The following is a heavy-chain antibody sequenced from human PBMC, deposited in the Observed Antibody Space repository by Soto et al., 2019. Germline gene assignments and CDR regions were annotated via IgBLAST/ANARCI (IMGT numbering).Heavy chain of an antibody. D-gene: IGHD1-1*01. J-gene: IGHJ5*02. CDR2: ISAYNGNT. CDR1: GYTFTSYG. Sequence: ASVKVSCKASGYTFTSYGISWVRQAPGQGLEWMGWISAYNGNTNYAQKLQGRVTMTTGTSTSTAYMELRSLRSDDTAVYYCAITENWNDVGFRWFDPWGQGTLVTVSS. V-gene: IGHV1-18*01. CDR3: AITENWNDVGFRWFDP.